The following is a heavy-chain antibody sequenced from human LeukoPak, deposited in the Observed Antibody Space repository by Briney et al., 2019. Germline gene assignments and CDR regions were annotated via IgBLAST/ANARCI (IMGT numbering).Heavy chain of an antibody. V-gene: IGHV4-34*01. Sequence: PSETLSLTCAVYGGSFSGYYWSWIRQPPGKGLEWIGEINHSGSTNYNPSLKSRVTISVDTSKNQFSLKLSSVTAADTAVYYCADSSSSSGDYWGQGTLATVSS. CDR2: INHSGST. D-gene: IGHD6-6*01. CDR1: GGSFSGYY. CDR3: ADSSSSSGDY. J-gene: IGHJ4*02.